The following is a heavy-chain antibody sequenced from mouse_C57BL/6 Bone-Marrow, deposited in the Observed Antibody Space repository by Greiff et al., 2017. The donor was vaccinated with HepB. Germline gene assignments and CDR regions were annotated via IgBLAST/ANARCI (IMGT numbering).Heavy chain of an antibody. D-gene: IGHD2-3*01. V-gene: IGHV5-4*01. CDR1: GFTFSSYA. J-gene: IGHJ2*01. CDR3: ARDRWLLP. Sequence: EVQLVESGGGLVKPGGSLKLSCAASGFTFSSYAMSWVRQTPEKRLEWVATISDGGSYTYYPDNVKGRFTISRDNAKNNLYLQMSHLKSEDTAMYYCARDRWLLPWGQGTTLTVSS. CDR2: ISDGGSYT.